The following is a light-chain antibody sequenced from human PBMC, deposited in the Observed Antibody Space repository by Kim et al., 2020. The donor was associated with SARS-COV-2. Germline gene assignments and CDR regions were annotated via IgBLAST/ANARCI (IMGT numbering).Light chain of an antibody. J-gene: IGKJ1*01. CDR1: QSISSY. V-gene: IGKV1-39*01. CDR2: AAS. Sequence: GDRVTITCRASQSISSYLNWYQQKPGKAPKLLIYAASSLQSGVPSRFSGSGSGTDFTLTISSLQPEDFATYYCQQSYSTPVTFGQGTKVDIK. CDR3: QQSYSTPVT.